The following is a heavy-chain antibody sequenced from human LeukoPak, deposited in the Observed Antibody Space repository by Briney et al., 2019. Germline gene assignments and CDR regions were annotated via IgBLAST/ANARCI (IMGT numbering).Heavy chain of an antibody. J-gene: IGHJ4*02. CDR2: IYYSGST. D-gene: IGHD3-9*01. Sequence: SETLSLICTVSGGSISSYYWSWIRQPPGKGLEWIVYIYYSGSTNYNPSLKSRVTISVDTSKNQFSLKLSSVTAADTAVYYCAGADYDILTGPEPGAPDYWGQGTLVTVSS. CDR3: AGADYDILTGPEPGAPDY. CDR1: GGSISSYY. V-gene: IGHV4-59*08.